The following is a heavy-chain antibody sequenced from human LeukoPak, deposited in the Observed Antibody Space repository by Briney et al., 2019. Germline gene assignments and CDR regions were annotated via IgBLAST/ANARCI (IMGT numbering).Heavy chain of an antibody. CDR1: GGSISSSSYY. J-gene: IGHJ4*02. D-gene: IGHD5-12*01. CDR3: AIGYSGYKGPFDY. V-gene: IGHV4-39*07. CDR2: IYYSGST. Sequence: PSETLSLTCTVSGGSISSSSYYWGWIRQPPGKGLEWIGSIYYSGSTYYNPSLKSRVTISVDTSKNQFSLKLSSVTAADTAVYYCAIGYSGYKGPFDYWGQGTLVTVSS.